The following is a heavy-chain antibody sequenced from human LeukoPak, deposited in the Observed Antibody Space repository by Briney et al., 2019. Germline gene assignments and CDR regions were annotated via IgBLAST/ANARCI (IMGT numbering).Heavy chain of an antibody. V-gene: IGHV1-2*02. Sequence: ASVKVSCKASGYTFTDYCVHWVRQAPGQGLEWMGWIIPSSGGANYAQNFQGRVTMTRDTSIATAYMELSRLRSDDTAVYYCAQDENPYYYYGMDVWGQGTTVTVSS. CDR1: GYTFTDYC. J-gene: IGHJ6*02. CDR2: IIPSSGGA. CDR3: AQDENPYYYYGMDV.